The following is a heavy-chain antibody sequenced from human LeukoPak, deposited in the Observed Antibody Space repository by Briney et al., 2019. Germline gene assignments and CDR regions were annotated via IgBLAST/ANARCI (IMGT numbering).Heavy chain of an antibody. J-gene: IGHJ4*02. Sequence: SETLSLTCAVSGYSISSGYYWSWIRQPPGKGLEWIGEINHSGSTNYNPSLKSRVTISVDTSKNQFSLKLSSVTAADTAVYYCATIFGGSSRGFDYWGQGTLVTVSS. CDR3: ATIFGGSSRGFDY. V-gene: IGHV4-34*01. CDR2: INHSGST. D-gene: IGHD2-15*01. CDR1: GYSISSGYY.